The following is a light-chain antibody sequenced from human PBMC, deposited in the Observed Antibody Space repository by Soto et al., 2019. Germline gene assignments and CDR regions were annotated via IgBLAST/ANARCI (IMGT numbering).Light chain of an antibody. Sequence: EIVMTQSPGTLSLSPGETATLSCRASQSVSSNYVAWFHQKPGQAPRLLIYGASSRATGVPDRFSASGSGTDFTLTISGLEPEDFAVYYCQQRSVWPITFGQGTRLEIK. J-gene: IGKJ5*01. CDR1: QSVSSNY. CDR3: QQRSVWPIT. V-gene: IGKV3D-20*02. CDR2: GAS.